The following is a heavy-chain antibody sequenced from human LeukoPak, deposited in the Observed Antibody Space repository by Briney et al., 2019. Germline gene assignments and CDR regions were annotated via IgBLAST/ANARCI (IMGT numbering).Heavy chain of an antibody. CDR1: DGSISSYY. D-gene: IGHD6-6*01. V-gene: IGHV4-4*07. Sequence: SETLSLTCTVSDGSISSYYWSWIRQPAGKGLEWIGRIYTSGSTNYNPSLKSRVTMSVDTSKNQFSLKLSSVTAADTAVYYCARDGAARSFGFYYYYYMDVWGKGTTVTVSS. J-gene: IGHJ6*03. CDR2: IYTSGST. CDR3: ARDGAARSFGFYYYYYMDV.